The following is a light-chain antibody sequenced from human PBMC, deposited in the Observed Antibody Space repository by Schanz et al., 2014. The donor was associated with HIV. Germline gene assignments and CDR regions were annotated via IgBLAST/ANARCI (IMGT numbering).Light chain of an antibody. J-gene: IGKJ2*01. CDR3: QQYGDSLYT. CDR1: QSVSSNY. V-gene: IGKV3-20*01. Sequence: EIVLTQSPGTLSLSPGEGATLSCRASQSVSSNYLAWYQQTPGQAPRLLIYGASSSATGIPDRFSGSGSGTDFTLTISRLEPEDFAVYYCQQYGDSLYTFGQGTKLEIK. CDR2: GAS.